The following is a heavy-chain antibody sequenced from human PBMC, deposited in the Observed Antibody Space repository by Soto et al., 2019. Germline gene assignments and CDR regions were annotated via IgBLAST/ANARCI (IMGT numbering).Heavy chain of an antibody. J-gene: IGHJ6*02. CDR1: GFTLSSYW. V-gene: IGHV3-7*05. CDR3: AREYGSSYWPRYYGMDV. D-gene: IGHD6-13*01. CDR2: IKQDGSEK. Sequence: EVQLVESGGGLVQPGGSLRLSCAASGFTLSSYWMSWVRQAPGKGLEWVANIKQDGSEKYYVDSVKGRFTISRDTAKSSLYLQLNRLRAEDKAVYYCAREYGSSYWPRYYGMDVWGQGTTVTVSS.